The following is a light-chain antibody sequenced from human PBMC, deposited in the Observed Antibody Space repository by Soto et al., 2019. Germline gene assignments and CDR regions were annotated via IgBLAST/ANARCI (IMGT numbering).Light chain of an antibody. Sequence: EIVLTQSPATLSLSPGERATLSCRASQSVSSYLAWYQQKPGQAPRLLIYDASNRATGIPARFSGSGSGTACTLTISSLEPEDFAVYYCQQRSNWPRGTFGQGTKLEIK. CDR3: QQRSNWPRGT. CDR2: DAS. V-gene: IGKV3-11*01. J-gene: IGKJ2*02. CDR1: QSVSSY.